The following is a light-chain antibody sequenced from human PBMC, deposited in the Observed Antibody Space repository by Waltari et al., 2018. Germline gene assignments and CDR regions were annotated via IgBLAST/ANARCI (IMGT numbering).Light chain of an antibody. CDR3: SSYTTSSAPGV. V-gene: IGLV2-14*01. Sequence: QSALTQPASVSGSPGPSITISCSGTDSAVGAYAFVSWYQQHPGKAPHLIIYEVSNRPSGISNRFSASKSGNTASLTISGLQAEDEADYYCSSYTTSSAPGVFGTGTRVTVL. CDR2: EVS. CDR1: DSAVGAYAF. J-gene: IGLJ1*01.